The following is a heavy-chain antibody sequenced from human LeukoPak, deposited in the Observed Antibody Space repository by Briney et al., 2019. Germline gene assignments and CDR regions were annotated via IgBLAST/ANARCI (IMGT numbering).Heavy chain of an antibody. CDR1: GGSISSYY. Sequence: PSETLSLTCTVSGGSISSYYWSWIRQPPGKGLEWIGYIYYSGNTNYNPSLKSRVTISVDTSKNQFSLKMSSVTAADTAVYYCARIVPYGYGCIDHWGQGTLVTVSS. J-gene: IGHJ4*02. CDR2: IYYSGNT. V-gene: IGHV4-59*01. D-gene: IGHD5-18*01. CDR3: ARIVPYGYGCIDH.